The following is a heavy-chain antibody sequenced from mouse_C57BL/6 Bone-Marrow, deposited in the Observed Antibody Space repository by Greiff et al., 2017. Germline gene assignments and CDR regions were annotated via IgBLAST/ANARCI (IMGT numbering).Heavy chain of an antibody. V-gene: IGHV3-6*01. CDR3: AYYSDYFDY. CDR2: ISYDGSN. Sequence: DVKLQESGPGLVKPSQSLSLTCSVTGYSITSGYYWNWIRQFPGNKLEWMGYISYDGSNNYNPSLKNRISITRDTSKNQFFLKLNSVTTEDTATYYCAYYSDYFDYWGQGTTLTVSS. D-gene: IGHD1-1*01. J-gene: IGHJ2*01. CDR1: GYSITSGYY.